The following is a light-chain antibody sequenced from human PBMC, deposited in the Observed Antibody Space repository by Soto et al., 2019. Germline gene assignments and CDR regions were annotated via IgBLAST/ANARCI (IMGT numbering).Light chain of an antibody. V-gene: IGKV1-39*01. CDR3: PTDNSSLDT. J-gene: IGKJ3*01. CDR1: QAIGTY. Sequence: DIQMTQSPSSLSASVGDRVTITCRASQAIGTYLYWYQHKPGKAPKLLIYSASNLQSGVPSRFSGSGSGTEFTLTISSLQPEDFATDYCPTDNSSLDTFGP. CDR2: SAS.